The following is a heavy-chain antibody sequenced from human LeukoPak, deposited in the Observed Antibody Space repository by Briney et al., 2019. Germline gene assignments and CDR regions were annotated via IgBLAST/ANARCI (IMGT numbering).Heavy chain of an antibody. J-gene: IGHJ4*02. CDR3: ARGSNVLLWFGELDY. D-gene: IGHD3-10*01. CDR1: GGSFSGYY. Sequence: SEALSLTCAVYGGSFSGYYWSWIRQPPGKGLEWIGEINHSGSTNYNLSLKSRVTISVDTSKNQFSLKLSSVTAADTAVYYCARGSNVLLWFGELDYWGQGTLVTVSS. CDR2: INHSGST. V-gene: IGHV4-34*01.